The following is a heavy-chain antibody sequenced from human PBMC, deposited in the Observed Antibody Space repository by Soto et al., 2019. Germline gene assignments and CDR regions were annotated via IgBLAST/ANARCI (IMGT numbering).Heavy chain of an antibody. Sequence: PSETLSLTCTVSGGSISSYYWSWIRQPAGKGLEWIGRIYTSGSTNYNPSLKSRVTMSVDTSKNQFSLKLGSVTAADTAVYYCAREVEPVLLLFGALLNYYYYRMDVWGQGTTVTVSS. CDR1: GGSISSYY. D-gene: IGHD3-10*01. J-gene: IGHJ6*02. CDR2: IYTSGST. V-gene: IGHV4-4*07. CDR3: AREVEPVLLLFGALLNYYYYRMDV.